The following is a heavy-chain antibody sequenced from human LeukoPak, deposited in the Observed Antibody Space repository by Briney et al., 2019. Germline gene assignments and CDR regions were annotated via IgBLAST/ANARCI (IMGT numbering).Heavy chain of an antibody. CDR2: ISAYNGNT. V-gene: IGHV1-18*01. Sequence: GASVKVSCKASGYTFTSYGISWVRQAPGQGLEWMGWISAYNGNTNYAQKLQGRVTMTTDTSTSTAYMGLRSLRSDDTAVYYCARERNYYDSSGLNYWGQGTLVTVSS. D-gene: IGHD3-22*01. CDR1: GYTFTSYG. J-gene: IGHJ4*02. CDR3: ARERNYYDSSGLNY.